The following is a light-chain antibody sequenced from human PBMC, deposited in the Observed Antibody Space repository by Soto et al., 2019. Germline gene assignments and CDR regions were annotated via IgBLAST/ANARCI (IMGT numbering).Light chain of an antibody. Sequence: QSALTQPASVSGSPGQSSTISCTGTSSDVGDYNYVSWYQQHPGKAPKLMIYEVSNRPSGVSNRFSGSKSGNTASLTISGLQAEDEADYYCSSYTSSSTLDVVFGGGTKVTVL. CDR2: EVS. CDR1: SSDVGDYNY. CDR3: SSYTSSSTLDVV. V-gene: IGLV2-14*01. J-gene: IGLJ2*01.